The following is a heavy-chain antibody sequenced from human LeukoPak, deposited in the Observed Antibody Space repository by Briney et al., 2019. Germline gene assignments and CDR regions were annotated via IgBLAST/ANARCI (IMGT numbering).Heavy chain of an antibody. CDR2: FDPEDGET. D-gene: IGHD1-26*01. V-gene: IGHV1-24*01. Sequence: GASVKVSCKVSGYTLTELSMHWVRQAPGKGLEWMGGFDPEDGETIYAQKFQGRVTMTEDTSTDTAYTELSSLRSEDTAVYYCATPREELPIFDYWGQGTLVTVSS. J-gene: IGHJ4*02. CDR1: GYTLTELS. CDR3: ATPREELPIFDY.